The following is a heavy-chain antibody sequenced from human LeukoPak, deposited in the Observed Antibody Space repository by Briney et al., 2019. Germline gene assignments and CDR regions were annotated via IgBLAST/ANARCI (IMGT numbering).Heavy chain of an antibody. CDR1: GYTFTGYY. CDR3: ARERGGYFDY. Sequence: ASVKVSCKASGYTFTGYYMHWVRQAPGQGLEWMGWINPNSGGTNYAQKFQGRVTMTRDTSTSTVYMELSSLRSEDTAVYYCARERGGYFDYWGQGTLVTVSS. CDR2: INPNSGGT. J-gene: IGHJ4*02. D-gene: IGHD3-16*01. V-gene: IGHV1-2*02.